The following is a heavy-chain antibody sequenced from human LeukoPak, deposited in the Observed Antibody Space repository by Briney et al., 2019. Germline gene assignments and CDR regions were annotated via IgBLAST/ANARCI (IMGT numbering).Heavy chain of an antibody. V-gene: IGHV1-69*05. CDR1: GGTFSSYA. Sequence: SVKVSCKASGGTFSSYAISWVRQAPGQGLEWMGGIIPIFGTANYAQKFQGRVTMTRDTSTSTVYMELSSLRSEDTAVYYCAREDWSGYLRSAYYYYGMDVWGQGTTVTVSS. J-gene: IGHJ6*02. CDR3: AREDWSGYLRSAYYYYGMDV. D-gene: IGHD3-3*01. CDR2: IIPIFGTA.